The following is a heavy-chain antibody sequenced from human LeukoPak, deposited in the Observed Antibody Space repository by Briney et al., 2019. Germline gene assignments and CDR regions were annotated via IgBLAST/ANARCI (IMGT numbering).Heavy chain of an antibody. J-gene: IGHJ4*02. Sequence: GGSLRLSCAASGFTFRSYAMSWVRQAPGKGLEWVSAISAGGGSTYYADSVRGRFTISRDNSKNTLYLQMNSLRAEDTAVYYCARRVYNSGWYIDYWGQGTLVTVSS. D-gene: IGHD6-19*01. V-gene: IGHV3-23*01. CDR2: ISAGGGST. CDR1: GFTFRSYA. CDR3: ARRVYNSGWYIDY.